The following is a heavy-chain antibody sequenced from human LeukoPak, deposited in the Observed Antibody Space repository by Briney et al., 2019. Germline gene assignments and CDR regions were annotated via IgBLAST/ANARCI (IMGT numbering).Heavy chain of an antibody. CDR2: ISSSGSLI. D-gene: IGHD5-18*01. CDR3: ARMTPMAIAFYFDY. CDR1: GFSFSNYE. Sequence: PGGSLRLSCVASGFSFSNYEMNWVRQAPGKGLEWVSYISSSGSLIFYADSVKGRFTISSDNLKNTLYLQMNSLRAEDTAVYYCARMTPMAIAFYFDYWGQGTLVTVSS. V-gene: IGHV3-48*03. J-gene: IGHJ4*02.